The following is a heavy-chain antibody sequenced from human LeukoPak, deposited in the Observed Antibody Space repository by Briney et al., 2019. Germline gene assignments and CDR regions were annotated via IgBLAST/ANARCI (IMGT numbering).Heavy chain of an antibody. V-gene: IGHV3-13*01. J-gene: IGHJ4*02. CDR2: IDTAGDT. D-gene: IGHD2-15*01. CDR1: GFTFSNYD. Sequence: QPGGSLRLSCAASGFTFSNYDMHWVRQPTGKGLEWVSAIDTAGDTYYPDSVRGRFTFSRENAKNSLSLQMNSLRAEDTAVYYCARAWRGCIGGRCPYYLDYRGQGTLVTVSS. CDR3: ARAWRGCIGGRCPYYLDY.